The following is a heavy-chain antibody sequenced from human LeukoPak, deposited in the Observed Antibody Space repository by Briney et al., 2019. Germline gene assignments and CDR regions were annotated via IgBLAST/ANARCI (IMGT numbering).Heavy chain of an antibody. Sequence: ASVKVSCKASGGTFSSYAISWVRQAPGQGLDWMGGIIPIFGTANYAQKFQGRVTITTDESTSTAYMELSSLRSEDTAVYYCARVDCSSTSCTDYYMDVWGKGTTVTVSS. J-gene: IGHJ6*03. CDR1: GGTFSSYA. CDR2: IIPIFGTA. V-gene: IGHV1-69*05. CDR3: ARVDCSSTSCTDYYMDV. D-gene: IGHD2-2*01.